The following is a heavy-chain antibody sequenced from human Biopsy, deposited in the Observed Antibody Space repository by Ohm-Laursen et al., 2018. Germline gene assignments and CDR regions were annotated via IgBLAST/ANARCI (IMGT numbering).Heavy chain of an antibody. V-gene: IGHV4-59*11. CDR3: ARGSNDFGGLYFPR. D-gene: IGHD4-23*01. Sequence: SDTLSLTCTVSGGSFTGHYWSWIRQPPGKGLEWIGHISYTGYTSYNASLKSRITISEDTSRNHFFLRLSSLTAADTAVYYCARGSNDFGGLYFPRWGQGTLLTVSS. CDR1: GGSFTGHY. J-gene: IGHJ4*02. CDR2: ISYTGYT.